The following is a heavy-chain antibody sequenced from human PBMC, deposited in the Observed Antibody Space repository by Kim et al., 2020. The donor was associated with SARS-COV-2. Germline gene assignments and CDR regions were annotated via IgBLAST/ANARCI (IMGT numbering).Heavy chain of an antibody. CDR1: GFTFSSYA. J-gene: IGHJ6*02. CDR2: ISCSGGST. Sequence: GGSLRLSCAASGFTFSSYAMSWVRQAPGKGLEWVSSISCSGGSTNYADSVKGRFTISRDNSKNTLYLQMNSLRAEDTAVYYCAKVLTGGSIWYGDYYYYGMYGLG. CDR3: AKVLTGGSIWYGDYYYYGMYG. V-gene: IGHV3-23*01. D-gene: IGHD6-13*01.